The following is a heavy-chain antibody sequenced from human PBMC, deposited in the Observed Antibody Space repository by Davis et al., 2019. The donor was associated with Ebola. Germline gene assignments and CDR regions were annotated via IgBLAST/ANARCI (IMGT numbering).Heavy chain of an antibody. CDR3: ARQRGDYSNYVSHWFDP. J-gene: IGHJ5*02. D-gene: IGHD4-11*01. CDR2: ISQSGST. Sequence: SETLSLTCAVSGDSISSSNWWSWVRQPPGKGLEWIGEISQSGSTYYNPSLKSRVTISVDTSKNQFSLKLSSVTAADTAVYYCARQRGDYSNYVSHWFDPWGQGTLVTVSS. CDR1: GDSISSSNW. V-gene: IGHV4-4*02.